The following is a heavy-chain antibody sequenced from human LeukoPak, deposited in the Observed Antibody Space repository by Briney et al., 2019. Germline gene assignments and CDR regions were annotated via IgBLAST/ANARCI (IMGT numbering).Heavy chain of an antibody. D-gene: IGHD4-17*01. CDR3: ARASHDYGEYSHFDY. Sequence: SETLSLTCTVSGGSISTTNYYWGWIRQSPGKGLEWFGCVYYSGSTYYNPSLKCRVTISVDTSQNQFSLQLTSVTAADTAVYYCARASHDYGEYSHFDYWGQGTLVTVSS. CDR2: VYYSGST. V-gene: IGHV4-39*07. CDR1: GGSISTTNYY. J-gene: IGHJ4*02.